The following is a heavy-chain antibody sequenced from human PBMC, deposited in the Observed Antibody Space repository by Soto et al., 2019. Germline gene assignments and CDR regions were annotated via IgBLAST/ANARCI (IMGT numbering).Heavy chain of an antibody. CDR2: ISDSGGST. V-gene: IGHV3-23*01. Sequence: EVQLLESGGGLVQPGGSLRLSCAASGFTFSTYAMSWVRQAPGEGLQWVSGISDSGGSTYYADSVKGRFTISRDNSKNTLYLQMNSLRAEDTAVYYCAKDHWGICSPALDSWGQGILVTVSS. D-gene: IGHD2-15*01. CDR3: AKDHWGICSPALDS. J-gene: IGHJ4*02. CDR1: GFTFSTYA.